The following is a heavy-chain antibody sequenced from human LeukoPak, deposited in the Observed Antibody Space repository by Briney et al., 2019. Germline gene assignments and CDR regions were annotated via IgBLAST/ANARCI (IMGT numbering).Heavy chain of an antibody. CDR2: IKQDGSEK. D-gene: IGHD3-22*01. J-gene: IGHJ4*02. CDR3: ARDPYYYDSSGPDDY. V-gene: IGHV3-7*01. Sequence: PGGSLRLSCAPSGFTFSSYSMNWVRQAPGKGLEWVANIKQDGSEKYYVDSVKGRFTISRDNAKNSLYLQMNSLRAEDTAVYYCARDPYYYDSSGPDDYWGQGTLVTVSS. CDR1: GFTFSSYS.